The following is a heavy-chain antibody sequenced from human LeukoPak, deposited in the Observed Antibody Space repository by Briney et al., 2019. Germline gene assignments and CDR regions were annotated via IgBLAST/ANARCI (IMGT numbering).Heavy chain of an antibody. CDR3: AKDRGGYARLTGLFDC. CDR1: GFTFTNYA. D-gene: IGHD5-12*01. CDR2: ISGSGGST. Sequence: PGGSLRLSCAASGFTFTNYAMSWVRQAPGKGLEWVSTISGSGGSTYYADSVKGRYTVSRDNSKNTLYLQMNSLRAEDTAVYYCAKDRGGYARLTGLFDCWGQGTLVTVSS. J-gene: IGHJ4*02. V-gene: IGHV3-23*01.